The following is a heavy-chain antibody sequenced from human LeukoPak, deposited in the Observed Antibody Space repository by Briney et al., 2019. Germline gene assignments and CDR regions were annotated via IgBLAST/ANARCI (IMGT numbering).Heavy chain of an antibody. Sequence: SETLSLTCTVSGGSISSYYWTWIRQPAGKGLEWIGRIFSSGSTNYNPSLKSRVTMSVDTSKNQFSLKLSSVTAADTAVYYCASVDSSGYYIDYWGQGTLVTVSS. J-gene: IGHJ4*02. CDR3: ASVDSSGYYIDY. V-gene: IGHV4-4*07. CDR2: IFSSGST. D-gene: IGHD3-22*01. CDR1: GGSISSYY.